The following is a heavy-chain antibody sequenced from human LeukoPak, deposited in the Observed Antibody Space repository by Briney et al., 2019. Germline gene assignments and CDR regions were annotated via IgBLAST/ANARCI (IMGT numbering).Heavy chain of an antibody. V-gene: IGHV4-30-2*01. CDR1: GGSISSGGYS. CDR3: ARVSWLRNGDAFDI. Sequence: SETLSLTCAVSGGSISSGGYSWSWIRQPPGKGLEWIGYIYHSGSTYYNPSLKSRVTISVDRSKNQFSLKLSSVTAADTAVYYCARVSWLRNGDAFDIWGQGTMVTVSS. J-gene: IGHJ3*02. CDR2: IYHSGST. D-gene: IGHD3-22*01.